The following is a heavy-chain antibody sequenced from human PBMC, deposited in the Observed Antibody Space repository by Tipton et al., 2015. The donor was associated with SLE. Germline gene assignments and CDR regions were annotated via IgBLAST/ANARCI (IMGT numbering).Heavy chain of an antibody. Sequence: TLSLTCTVSGASIGSHHWTWIRQPPGKGLEWIGNIFYSGGTNYSPFLNSRITISVDTSKNQFSLKLSSVTAADTAVYYCASGSSIAVPTLDYWGQGTLVTVSS. J-gene: IGHJ4*02. CDR1: GASIGSHH. CDR3: ASGSSIAVPTLDY. D-gene: IGHD6-19*01. V-gene: IGHV4-59*11. CDR2: IFYSGGT.